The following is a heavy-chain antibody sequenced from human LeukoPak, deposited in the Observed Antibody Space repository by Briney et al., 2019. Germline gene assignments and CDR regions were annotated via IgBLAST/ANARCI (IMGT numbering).Heavy chain of an antibody. Sequence: GGSLRLSCAASGFTFSSYGMHWVRQAPGKGLEWVAVISYDGSNKYYADSVKGRFTISRDNSKNTLYLQMNSLRAEDTAVYYCAKEGLWELDAFDIWGQGTMVTVSS. V-gene: IGHV3-30*18. CDR3: AKEGLWELDAFDI. D-gene: IGHD1-26*01. CDR1: GFTFSSYG. J-gene: IGHJ3*02. CDR2: ISYDGSNK.